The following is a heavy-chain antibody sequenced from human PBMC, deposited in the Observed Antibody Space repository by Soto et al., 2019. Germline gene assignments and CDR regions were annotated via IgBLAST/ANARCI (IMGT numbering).Heavy chain of an antibody. J-gene: IGHJ4*02. CDR3: ARGRWTQTTADYYLDY. CDR1: GYTFTNYA. CDR2: INAGNGHT. V-gene: IGHV1-3*01. Sequence: QVPLVQSATEVKMPGASVKLSCKASGYTFTNYAIHWVRQAPEQRLEWMVWINAGNGHTKYSQKFQGRVTVTRDPSATTAYMELSSLRSEDTAVYYCARGRWTQTTADYYLDYWGQGTLVTVSS. D-gene: IGHD1-1*01.